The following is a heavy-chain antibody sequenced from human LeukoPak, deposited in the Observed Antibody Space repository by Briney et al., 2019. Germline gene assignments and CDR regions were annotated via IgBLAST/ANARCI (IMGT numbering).Heavy chain of an antibody. CDR1: GGTFSSYA. D-gene: IGHD6-13*01. Sequence: SVRVSCKASGGTFSSYAISWVRQAPGQGLEWMGGIIPIFGTANYAQKFQGRVTITADESTSTAYMELSSLRSEDTAVYYCARDRGSSWYFFDYWGQGTLVTVSS. V-gene: IGHV1-69*13. J-gene: IGHJ4*02. CDR2: IIPIFGTA. CDR3: ARDRGSSWYFFDY.